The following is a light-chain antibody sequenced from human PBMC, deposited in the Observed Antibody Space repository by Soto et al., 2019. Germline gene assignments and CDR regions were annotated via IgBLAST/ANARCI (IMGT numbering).Light chain of an antibody. CDR1: QNVYNN. Sequence: EIVMTQSPATLSVSPGEGATLSCKASQNVYNNLAWYQQRPGRPPRLLIYDASTRATGISARFSGSGYGTEFTLTISSLQSEDFAVYFCQQCRNWPLTFGGGTKVEIK. V-gene: IGKV3-15*01. CDR3: QQCRNWPLT. J-gene: IGKJ4*01. CDR2: DAS.